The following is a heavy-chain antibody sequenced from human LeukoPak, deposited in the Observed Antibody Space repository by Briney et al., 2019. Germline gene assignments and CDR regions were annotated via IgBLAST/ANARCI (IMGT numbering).Heavy chain of an antibody. V-gene: IGHV3-48*01. CDR2: ISSSGSTI. D-gene: IGHD3-10*01. J-gene: IGHJ3*02. CDR3: AREATPSSEDAFDI. CDR1: GFTFSSYS. Sequence: GGSLRLSCAASGFTFSSYSMNWVRQAPGKGLEWVSYISSSGSTIYYADSVKGRFTISRDNAKNSLYLQMNSLRAEDTAVYYCAREATPSSEDAFDIWGQGTMVTVSS.